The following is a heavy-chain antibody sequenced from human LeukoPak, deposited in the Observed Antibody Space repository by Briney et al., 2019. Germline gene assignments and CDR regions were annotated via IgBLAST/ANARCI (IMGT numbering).Heavy chain of an antibody. J-gene: IGHJ4*02. CDR2: ISSSSSYI. Sequence: PGGSLRLSCAASGFTFSSYSMNWVRQAPGMGLEWVSSISSSSSYIYYADSVKGRFTISRDNAKNSLYLQMNSLRAEDTAVYYCARGGSMFGTYYYGLGSSWGQGTLVTVSS. CDR1: GFTFSSYS. D-gene: IGHD3-10*01. CDR3: ARGGSMFGTYYYGLGSS. V-gene: IGHV3-21*01.